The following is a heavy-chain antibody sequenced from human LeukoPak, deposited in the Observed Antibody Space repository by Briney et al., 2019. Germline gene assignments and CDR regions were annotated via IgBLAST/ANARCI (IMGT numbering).Heavy chain of an antibody. J-gene: IGHJ4*02. CDR3: AKLYGYSYGYIDF. CDR2: ISWNSGDI. CDR1: GFTFDDFA. V-gene: IGHV3-9*01. Sequence: GGSLRLSCAASGFTFDDFALHWVRQAPGKGLEWVSGISWNSGDIGYADSVKGRFTISRENAKNSLYLQMNSLRAEDTALYYCAKLYGYSYGYIDFWGQGTLVTVSS. D-gene: IGHD5-18*01.